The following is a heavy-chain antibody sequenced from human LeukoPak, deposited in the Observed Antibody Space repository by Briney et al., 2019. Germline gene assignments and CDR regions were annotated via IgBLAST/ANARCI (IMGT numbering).Heavy chain of an antibody. V-gene: IGHV3-53*01. D-gene: IGHD3-10*01. CDR1: GFTVSTNF. J-gene: IGHJ4*02. CDR3: ARDSLSYGSGFYYPRYFDS. Sequence: GGSLRLSYAASGFTVSTNFISWVRQAPGKGLHRVPLIYSGGETYYADSVKGRFTSSRDNSKNTLYLQMNSLRAEDTVMYYCARDSLSYGSGFYYPRYFDSWGQGTLVTVSS. CDR2: IYSGGET.